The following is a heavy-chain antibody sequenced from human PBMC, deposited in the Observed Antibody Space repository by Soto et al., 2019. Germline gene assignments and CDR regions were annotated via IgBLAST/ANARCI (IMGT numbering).Heavy chain of an antibody. V-gene: IGHV3-23*01. CDR3: AKDRHSGYDFDAFDI. D-gene: IGHD5-12*01. CDR1: GFTFSSYA. J-gene: IGHJ3*02. Sequence: EVQLLESGGGLVQPGGSLRLSCAASGFTFSSYAMSWVRQAPGKGLEWVSAISGSGGSTYYADSVKGRFTISRDNSKNTLDLQRNSLRAEDTAVYYCAKDRHSGYDFDAFDIWGQGTMVTVSS. CDR2: ISGSGGST.